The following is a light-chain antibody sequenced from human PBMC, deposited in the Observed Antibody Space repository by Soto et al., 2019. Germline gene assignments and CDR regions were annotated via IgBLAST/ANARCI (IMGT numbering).Light chain of an antibody. J-gene: IGKJ1*01. CDR1: ESIIYY. CDR2: GAS. CDR3: QPCYSTPGT. V-gene: IGKV1-39*01. Sequence: DLQMTQSPSSLSASVGDRITITCRASESIIYYLNWYQHQPEKAPNRLIYGASTLQSGVPSRCRVIGLGTDFTLPISRLQPEYFENYYCQPCYSTPGTFVQGTKVEFK.